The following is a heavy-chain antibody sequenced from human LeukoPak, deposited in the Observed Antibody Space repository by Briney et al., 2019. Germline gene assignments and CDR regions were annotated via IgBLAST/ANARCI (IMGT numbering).Heavy chain of an antibody. CDR2: VYYSENT. Sequence: PSETLSLTCSVSGGTIRGYYWSWIRQPPGKELEWIGYVYYSENTKYNPSLESRVTISLDTSRNQFSLRLNSVTTADTAVYFCTRRVAITGTPKAYFDYWGQGILVTVSS. J-gene: IGHJ4*02. CDR1: GGTIRGYY. D-gene: IGHD1-20*01. CDR3: TRRVAITGTPKAYFDY. V-gene: IGHV4-59*08.